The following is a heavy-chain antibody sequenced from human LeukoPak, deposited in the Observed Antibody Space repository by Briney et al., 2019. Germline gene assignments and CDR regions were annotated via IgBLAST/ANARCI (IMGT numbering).Heavy chain of an antibody. D-gene: IGHD2/OR15-2a*01. CDR3: ARLSDSSTYGAFDL. CDR1: GFTLRSYD. Sequence: GESLRLSCAASGFTLRSYDMSWVRQAPGKGLEWVAATSGSGVNSYYADSVKGRFTISRDNSRNSLFLQMDSLSPEDTAVYYCARLSDSSTYGAFDLWGHGTMVTVSS. CDR2: TSGSGVNS. V-gene: IGHV3-23*01. J-gene: IGHJ3*01.